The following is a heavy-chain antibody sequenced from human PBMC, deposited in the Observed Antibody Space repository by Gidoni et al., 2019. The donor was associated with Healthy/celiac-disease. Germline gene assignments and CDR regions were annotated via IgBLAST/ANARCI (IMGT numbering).Heavy chain of an antibody. CDR2: ISYDGSNK. V-gene: IGHV3-30*04. CDR1: GFNFSSYA. J-gene: IGHJ4*02. D-gene: IGHD4-17*01. Sequence: QVQLVVSGGGGVEPGRSLSLSCAASGFNFSSYAMHWVRQAPGTGLEWVAVISYDGSNKYFADAVKGRFTISRDNSKNKLYLQMNSLRAEDTAVYYCARVSRRFYGDYGGPDYWGQGTLVTVSS. CDR3: ARVSRRFYGDYGGPDY.